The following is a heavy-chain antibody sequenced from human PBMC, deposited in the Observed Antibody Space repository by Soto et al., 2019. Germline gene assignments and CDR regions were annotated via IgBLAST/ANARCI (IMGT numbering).Heavy chain of an antibody. D-gene: IGHD3-22*01. CDR1: GYTFTSYY. V-gene: IGHV1-46*01. Sequence: ASVKVSCKASGYTFTSYYMHWVRQAPGQGLEWMGIINPSGGSTSYAQKFQGRVTMTRDTSTSKVYMELSSLRREDTSVYYCAREYSLAVVAPGYWGQGILVIVSS. J-gene: IGHJ4*02. CDR3: AREYSLAVVAPGY. CDR2: INPSGGST.